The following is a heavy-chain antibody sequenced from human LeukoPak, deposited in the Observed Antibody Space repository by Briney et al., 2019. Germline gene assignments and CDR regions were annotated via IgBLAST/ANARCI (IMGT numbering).Heavy chain of an antibody. Sequence: PGGSLRLSCAASGFTFSSYWMSWVRQAPGKGLEWVANIKQDGSEKYYVDSVKGRFTISRDNAKNSLYLQMNSLRAEDTAVYYCAKDWGHEFWSGYSAPDYWGQGTLVTVSS. CDR1: GFTFSSYW. V-gene: IGHV3-7*01. J-gene: IGHJ4*02. CDR3: AKDWGHEFWSGYSAPDY. CDR2: IKQDGSEK. D-gene: IGHD3-3*01.